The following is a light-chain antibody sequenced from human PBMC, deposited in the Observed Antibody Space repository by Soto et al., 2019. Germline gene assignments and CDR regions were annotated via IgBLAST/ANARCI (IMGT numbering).Light chain of an antibody. J-gene: IGKJ4*01. CDR1: QNIRNY. Sequence: DIQMTQSPPSLSASVGDSVTITCQATQNIRNYLNWYQHKPGRAPKLLIYDGSSLQTVVPSRFSGSGSGTDFTLIITDLQSEDDATYYCQQYDYVPLTFGGGTKVEI. V-gene: IGKV1-33*01. CDR3: QQYDYVPLT. CDR2: DGS.